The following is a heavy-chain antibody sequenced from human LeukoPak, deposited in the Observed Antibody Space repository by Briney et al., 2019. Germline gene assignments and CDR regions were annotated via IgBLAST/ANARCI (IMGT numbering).Heavy chain of an antibody. D-gene: IGHD2-2*01. CDR1: GFTFSSYG. V-gene: IGHV3-33*01. CDR3: ARGIVVVSAWGYYMDV. CDR2: IWYDGSNK. J-gene: IGHJ6*03. Sequence: GGSLRLSCAASGFTFSSYGMHWVRQAPGKGLEWVAVIWYDGSNKYYADSVKGRFTISRDNSKNTLYLQMNGLRAEDTAVYYCARGIVVVSAWGYYMDVWGKGTTVTVSS.